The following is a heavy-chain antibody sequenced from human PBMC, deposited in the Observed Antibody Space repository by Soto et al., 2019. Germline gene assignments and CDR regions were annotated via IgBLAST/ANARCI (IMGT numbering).Heavy chain of an antibody. CDR1: GFTFSSYA. CDR3: ARDQSTVTTLNYYYGMDV. D-gene: IGHD4-17*01. CDR2: ISYDGSNK. J-gene: IGHJ6*02. Sequence: GGSLRLSCAASGFTFSSYAMHWVRQAPGKGLEWVAVISYDGSNKYYADSVKGRFTISRDNSKNTLYLQMNSLRAGDTAVYYCARDQSTVTTLNYYYGMDVWGQGTTVTVSS. V-gene: IGHV3-30-3*01.